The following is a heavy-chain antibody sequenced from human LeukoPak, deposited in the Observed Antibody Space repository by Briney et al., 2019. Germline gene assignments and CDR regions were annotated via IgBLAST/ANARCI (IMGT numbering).Heavy chain of an antibody. Sequence: ASVNVSCKASGYTFTSYGIGWVRQAPGQGLEWMGWISAYNGNTNYAQKLQGRVTMTTDTSTSTAYMELRSLRSDDTAVYYCARESLVVVPAAIYYYYGMDVWGQGTTVTVSS. CDR1: GYTFTSYG. J-gene: IGHJ6*02. V-gene: IGHV1-18*01. D-gene: IGHD2-2*01. CDR3: ARESLVVVPAAIYYYYGMDV. CDR2: ISAYNGNT.